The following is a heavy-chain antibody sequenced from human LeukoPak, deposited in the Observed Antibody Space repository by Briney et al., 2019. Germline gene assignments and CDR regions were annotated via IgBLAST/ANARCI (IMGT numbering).Heavy chain of an antibody. CDR3: AKDKAYYYYYGMDV. CDR2: ISGDGGST. V-gene: IGHV3-43*02. J-gene: IGHJ6*02. CDR1: GFNFDDYA. Sequence: GGSLRLSCAASGFNFDDYAMHWVRQAPGKGLEWVSLISGDGGSTYYADSVKGRFTISRDNSKNSLYLQMNSLRTEDTALYYCAKDKAYYYYYGMDVWGQETTVTVSS.